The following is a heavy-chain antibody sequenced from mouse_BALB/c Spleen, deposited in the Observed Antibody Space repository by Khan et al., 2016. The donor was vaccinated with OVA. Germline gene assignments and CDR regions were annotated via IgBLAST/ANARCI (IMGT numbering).Heavy chain of an antibody. J-gene: IGHJ4*01. Sequence: QVQLQQSGAELVRPGSSVKISCKASGYAFSTYWMNWVKQRPGQGLEWIGQIYPRDGDTTYTGKFKGKATLTAEKSSSTVSTQLSSLTSEDSAVYFCTRSIYYDNVEGNYYAMDYWSQGTSVTVSS. CDR2: IYPRDGDT. CDR1: GYAFSTYW. V-gene: IGHV1-80*01. D-gene: IGHD2-4*01. CDR3: TRSIYYDNVEGNYYAMDY.